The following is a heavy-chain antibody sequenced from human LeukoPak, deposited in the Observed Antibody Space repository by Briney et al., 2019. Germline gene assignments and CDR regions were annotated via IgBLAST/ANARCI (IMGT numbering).Heavy chain of an antibody. V-gene: IGHV3-30*03. D-gene: IGHD6-19*01. CDR3: ARVDVVVAGTFSY. Sequence: GGSLSLSCASSGFTFSIYGMNWVRQAPGKGMGWVAVISYDGSNKYYTDSVKGRFTISRDNAKNTLYLQMNSLRAEDTAVYYCARVDVVVAGTFSYWGQGTLVTVSS. CDR1: GFTFSIYG. J-gene: IGHJ4*02. CDR2: ISYDGSNK.